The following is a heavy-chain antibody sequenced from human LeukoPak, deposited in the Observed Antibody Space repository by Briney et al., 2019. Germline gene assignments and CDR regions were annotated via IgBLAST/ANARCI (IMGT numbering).Heavy chain of an antibody. Sequence: GGSLRLSCAASEFTFRSHVMSWVRQAPGKGLEWVSYISNSGSAIYYTDSVKGRFTISRDNAKNSLYLQMNSLRAEDTAVYYCARDTGESLAFDFWGQGTMVTVSS. D-gene: IGHD2-21*01. J-gene: IGHJ3*01. V-gene: IGHV3-48*04. CDR3: ARDTGESLAFDF. CDR2: ISNSGSAI. CDR1: EFTFRSHV.